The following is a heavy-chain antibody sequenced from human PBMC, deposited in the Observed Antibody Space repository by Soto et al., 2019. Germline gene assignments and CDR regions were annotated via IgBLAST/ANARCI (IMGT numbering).Heavy chain of an antibody. V-gene: IGHV2-70*01. CDR2: IDWDDDK. CDR1: GFSLSTSGMC. D-gene: IGHD4-17*01. Sequence: ASHPTLVHPTQTLTLTCTFSGFSLSTSGMCVSWIRQPPGKALEWLALIDWDDDKYYSTSLKTRLTISKDTSKNQVVLTMTNMDPVDTATYYCARISGDYRLGHYYYYGMDVSGQGTTVTDS. J-gene: IGHJ6*02. CDR3: ARISGDYRLGHYYYYGMDV.